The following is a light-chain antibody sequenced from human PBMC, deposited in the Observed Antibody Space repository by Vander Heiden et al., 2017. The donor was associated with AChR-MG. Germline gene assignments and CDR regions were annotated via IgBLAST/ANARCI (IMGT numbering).Light chain of an antibody. Sequence: DIQMTQSPSSLSASVGDRVTITCRASQSISSYLNWYQQKPGKAPKLLIDAASSLQSGVPSRFSGSGSGTDFTLTISSLQPEDFATYDCQQSYSTPLTFGGGTKVEIK. CDR3: QQSYSTPLT. CDR1: QSISSY. CDR2: AAS. V-gene: IGKV1-39*01. J-gene: IGKJ4*01.